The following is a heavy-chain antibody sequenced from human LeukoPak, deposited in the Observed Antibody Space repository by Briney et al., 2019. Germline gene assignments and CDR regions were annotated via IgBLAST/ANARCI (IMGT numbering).Heavy chain of an antibody. D-gene: IGHD1-26*01. J-gene: IGHJ4*02. Sequence: GGSLRLSCAASGFTFSSYGMHWVRQAPGKGLEWVAVISYDGSNKYYADSVKGRFTISRDNSKNTLYLQMNSLRAEDTAVYYCAKSRRKWELLGWGQGTLVTVSS. CDR3: AKSRRKWELLG. V-gene: IGHV3-30-3*02. CDR1: GFTFSSYG. CDR2: ISYDGSNK.